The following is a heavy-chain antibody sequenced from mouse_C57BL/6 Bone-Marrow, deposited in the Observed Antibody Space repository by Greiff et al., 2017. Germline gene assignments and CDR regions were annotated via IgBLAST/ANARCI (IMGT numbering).Heavy chain of an antibody. CDR1: GYTFTSYW. D-gene: IGHD6-1*01. CDR3: ARGNNRVDY. Sequence: QVQLQQPGAELVMPGASVKLSCKASGYTFTSYWMHWVKQRPGQGLEWIGEIDPSDSYTNYNQKFKGKSTLTVDKSSSTAYMQLSSLTSEDSAVYYCARGNNRVDYWGQGTTLTVSS. J-gene: IGHJ2*01. V-gene: IGHV1-69*01. CDR2: IDPSDSYT.